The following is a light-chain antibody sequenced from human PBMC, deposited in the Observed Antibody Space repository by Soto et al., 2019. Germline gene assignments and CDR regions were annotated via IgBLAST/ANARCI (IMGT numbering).Light chain of an antibody. Sequence: DIQMTQSPSSLFASVGDRVTITCRASQGIRNNLGWYQQKPGKAPKRLIYGTSNLQYGAPSRFSGSGSGTEFTLTITSLQPEDFAVYYCQQYNNWPRTFGQGTKVDIK. CDR1: QGIRNN. V-gene: IGKV1-17*01. CDR3: QQYNNWPRT. CDR2: GTS. J-gene: IGKJ1*01.